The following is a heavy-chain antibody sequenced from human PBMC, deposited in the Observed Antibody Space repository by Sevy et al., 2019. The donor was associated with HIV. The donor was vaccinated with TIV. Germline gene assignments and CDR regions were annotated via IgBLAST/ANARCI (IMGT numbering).Heavy chain of an antibody. CDR2: ISGIVDTT. CDR3: RKDQSNEDFWNDGMDV. J-gene: IGHJ6*02. Sequence: GGSLRLSCAASGFTFSSYAMNWVRQAPGKGLEWVSSISGIVDTTYNADPVKGGFTISRDNSWKTRYVQMNSLRAEDTAVYYCRKDQSNEDFWNDGMDVWGQGTTVTVSS. V-gene: IGHV3-23*01. D-gene: IGHD3-3*01. CDR1: GFTFSSYA.